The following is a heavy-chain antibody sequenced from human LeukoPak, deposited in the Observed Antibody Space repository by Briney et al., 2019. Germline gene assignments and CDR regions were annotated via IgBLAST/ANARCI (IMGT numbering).Heavy chain of an antibody. Sequence: GEPLKISCQGSGYSLTSYSIGWVRQMPGKGLEWMGIIYPGDSDTRYSPSFQGHVTISADKSISTAYLQWSSLKASDTAMYYCAGTYYYDSSGYYVWGQGTLVTVSS. D-gene: IGHD3-22*01. J-gene: IGHJ4*02. CDR2: IYPGDSDT. CDR1: GYSLTSYS. CDR3: AGTYYYDSSGYYV. V-gene: IGHV5-51*01.